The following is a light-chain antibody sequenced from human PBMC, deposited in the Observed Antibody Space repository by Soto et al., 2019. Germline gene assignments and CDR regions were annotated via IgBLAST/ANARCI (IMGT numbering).Light chain of an antibody. J-gene: IGKJ1*01. CDR2: TTS. V-gene: IGKV1-39*01. CDR1: QTVSKF. Sequence: SVPVVCRASQTVSKFVNWYQQKPGEVPALLIFTTSTLYSGVPSRFSGSGSGTDFTLTINGLQPEDFATYYCQQTYTLPRTFAQGTKVDIK. CDR3: QQTYTLPRT.